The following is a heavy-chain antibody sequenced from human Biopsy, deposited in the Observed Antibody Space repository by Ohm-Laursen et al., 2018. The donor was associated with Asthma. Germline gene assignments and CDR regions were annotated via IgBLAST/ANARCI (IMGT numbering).Heavy chain of an antibody. CDR1: GGSITSSSYY. J-gene: IGHJ4*02. Sequence: SQTLSLTCHVSGGSITSSSYYWGWIRQPPGKGMEWIGSLYHSGSPYYHPSLKSRATISVDTSKTLLSLKMSCVTAADTAVYFCVRHQYSSSWSTFDYWGQGALVTVSS. V-gene: IGHV4-39*01. CDR3: VRHQYSSSWSTFDY. CDR2: LYHSGSP. D-gene: IGHD3-22*01.